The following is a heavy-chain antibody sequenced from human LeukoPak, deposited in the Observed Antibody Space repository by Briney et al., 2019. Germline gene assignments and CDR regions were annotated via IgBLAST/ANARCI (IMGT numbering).Heavy chain of an antibody. CDR2: IIPIFGTA. D-gene: IGHD3-16*02. CDR1: GGTFSSYA. J-gene: IGHJ4*02. Sequence: SVKVSCKASGGTFSSYAISWVRQAPGQGLEWIGRIIPIFGTANYAQKFQGRVTITTDESTSTAYMELSSLRSEDTAVYYCARASARYDYVWGSYRTSFDYWAREPWSPSPQ. V-gene: IGHV1-69*05. CDR3: ARASARYDYVWGSYRTSFDY.